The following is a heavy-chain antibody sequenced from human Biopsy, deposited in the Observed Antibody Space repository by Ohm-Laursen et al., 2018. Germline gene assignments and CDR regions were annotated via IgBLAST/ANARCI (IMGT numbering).Heavy chain of an antibody. CDR2: IFNSANT. CDR1: GGSISSGGSY. D-gene: IGHD3-22*01. CDR3: ARGDYFDSNGYFWFDP. J-gene: IGHJ5*02. Sequence: TLSLTCTVSGGSISSGGSYWSWIRQRPEKGLEWIGYIFNSANTYYNPSLKNLITISGDTSKNQFSLKLNSVTAADTAMYYCARGDYFDSNGYFWFDPWGQGTLVTVSS. V-gene: IGHV4-31*01.